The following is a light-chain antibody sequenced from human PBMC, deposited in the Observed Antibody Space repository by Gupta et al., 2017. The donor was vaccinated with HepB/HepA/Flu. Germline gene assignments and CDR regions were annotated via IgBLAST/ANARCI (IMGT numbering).Light chain of an antibody. J-gene: IGKJ1*01. CDR1: QSLLHSHAYYY. CDR2: LGS. CDR3: MQAQQTAWT. V-gene: IGKV2-28*01. Sequence: DIVMTQSPLSLPVTTGEPASISCRSSQSLLHSHAYYYLDWYLQRPGQSPQLLIFLGSNRACGVPDRFSGSGSGTDFTLRISRVEAEDVEIYYCMQAQQTAWTFGQGTKVEIK.